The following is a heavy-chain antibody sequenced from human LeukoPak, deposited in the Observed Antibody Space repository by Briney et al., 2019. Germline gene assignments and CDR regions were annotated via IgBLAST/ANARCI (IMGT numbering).Heavy chain of an antibody. V-gene: IGHV3-48*01. CDR3: ARAAYCGGDCSPPPFDY. CDR2: ISSSSSTI. Sequence: GGSPRLSCAASGFTLSSYSMNWVRQAPGKGLEWVSYISSSSSTIYYADSVKGRFTISRDNAKNSLYLQINSLRAEDTAVYYCARAAYCGGDCSPPPFDYWGQGTLVTVSS. J-gene: IGHJ4*02. D-gene: IGHD2-21*02. CDR1: GFTLSSYS.